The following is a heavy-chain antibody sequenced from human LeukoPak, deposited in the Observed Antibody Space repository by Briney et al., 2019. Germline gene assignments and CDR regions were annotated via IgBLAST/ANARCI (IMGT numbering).Heavy chain of an antibody. D-gene: IGHD1-26*01. Sequence: PGGSLRLSCAASGFTFGTYSMSWVRQAPGKGLEWVSAISGSAHSTTYADSVKGRFTISRDNSKSTLYLQMNSLRAEDTALYYCAKKGTSSSDTSASRSRADYLDYWGQGTLVTVPS. V-gene: IGHV3-23*01. CDR1: GFTFGTYS. CDR3: AKKGTSSSDTSASRSRADYLDY. J-gene: IGHJ4*02. CDR2: ISGSAHST.